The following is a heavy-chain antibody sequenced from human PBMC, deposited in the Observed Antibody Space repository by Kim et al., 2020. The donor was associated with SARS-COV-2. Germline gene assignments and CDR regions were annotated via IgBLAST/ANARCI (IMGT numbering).Heavy chain of an antibody. V-gene: IGHV7-4-1*02. CDR1: GYTFTSYA. CDR3: ARESIAAAGSDY. CDR2: INTNTGNP. D-gene: IGHD6-13*01. Sequence: ASVKVSCKASGYTFTSYAMNWVRQAPGQGLEWMGWINTNTGNPTYAQGFTGRFVFSLDTPVSTASLQISILKAEDTAVYYCARESIAAAGSDYWGQGTLVTVSS. J-gene: IGHJ4*02.